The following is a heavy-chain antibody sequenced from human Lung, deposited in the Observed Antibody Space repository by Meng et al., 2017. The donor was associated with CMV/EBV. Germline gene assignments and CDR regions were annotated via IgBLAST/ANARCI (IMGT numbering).Heavy chain of an antibody. Sequence: SXTXSLXCSVSGASITYNTYFWYWLRQPPGKGLEWIGSISYGVGTLYNSSLKSRVSISLDASESQVTLRLNSVTAADTAVYYCARSFPGDYYEYDLDVWGQGXTVTVSS. V-gene: IGHV4-39*06. CDR1: GASITYNTYF. CDR3: ARSFPGDYYEYDLDV. J-gene: IGHJ6*03. CDR2: ISYGVGT.